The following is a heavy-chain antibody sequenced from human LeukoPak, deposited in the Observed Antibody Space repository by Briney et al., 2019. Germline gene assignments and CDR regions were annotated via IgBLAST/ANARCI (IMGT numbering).Heavy chain of an antibody. V-gene: IGHV3-9*01. CDR3: AKDRTYYYDSSGYWPFDY. CDR2: ISWNSGSI. J-gene: IGHJ4*02. CDR1: GFTFSSYA. Sequence: GRSLRLSCAASGFTFSSYAMHWVRQAPGKGLEWVSGISWNSGSIGYADSVKGRFTISRDNAKNSLYLQMNSLRAEDTALYYCAKDRTYYYDSSGYWPFDYWGQGTLVTVSS. D-gene: IGHD3-22*01.